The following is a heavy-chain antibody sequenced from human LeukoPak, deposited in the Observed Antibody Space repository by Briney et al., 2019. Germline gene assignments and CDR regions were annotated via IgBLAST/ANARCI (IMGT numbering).Heavy chain of an antibody. Sequence: GGSLRLSCAASGFTFSGSAMHWVRQASGKGLEWLGRIRSKADSYTTAYAASVKGRFILSRDDSKNTAYLQMNSLKTEDTAVYYCRAAADLNDYWGQGTLVTVSS. V-gene: IGHV3-73*01. J-gene: IGHJ4*02. CDR3: RAAADLNDY. CDR1: GFTFSGSA. CDR2: IRSKADSYTT. D-gene: IGHD6-13*01.